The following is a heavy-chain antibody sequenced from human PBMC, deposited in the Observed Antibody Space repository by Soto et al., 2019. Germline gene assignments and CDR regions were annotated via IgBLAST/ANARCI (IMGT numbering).Heavy chain of an antibody. CDR2: IWYDGSNK. V-gene: IGHV3-33*01. D-gene: IGHD1-26*01. Sequence: GGSLRLSCAASGFTFSSYGMHWVRQAPGKGLEWVAAIWYDGSNKYYAESVKGRFTISRDNSKNTLYLQMNSLRAEDTAVYYCAREQLVSYYCDYWGQGT. CDR3: AREQLVSYYCDY. J-gene: IGHJ4*02. CDR1: GFTFSSYG.